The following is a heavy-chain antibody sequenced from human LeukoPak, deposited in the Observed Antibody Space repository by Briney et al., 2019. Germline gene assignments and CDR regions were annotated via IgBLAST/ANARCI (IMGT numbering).Heavy chain of an antibody. CDR1: GFTFSNAW. D-gene: IGHD3-16*02. CDR3: ARGLGDVWGSYRYNYLDY. CDR2: IKSKTVGGTT. V-gene: IGHV3-15*01. Sequence: GGSLRLSCAASGFTFSNAWMSWVRQAPGKGLEWVGRIKSKTVGGTTDYGAPVKGRFTISRDDSKNTVYLQMNSLRAEDTAVYYCARGLGDVWGSYRYNYLDYWGQGTLVTVSS. J-gene: IGHJ4*02.